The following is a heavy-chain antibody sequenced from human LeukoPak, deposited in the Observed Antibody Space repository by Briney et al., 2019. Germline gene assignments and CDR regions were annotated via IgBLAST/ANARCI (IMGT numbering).Heavy chain of an antibody. D-gene: IGHD3-22*01. CDR3: AKDVRITMIVVAPDAFDI. J-gene: IGHJ3*02. CDR2: ISSVSGSI. V-gene: IGHV3-48*01. Sequence: PGGSLRLSCAASGFTFSAYSMNWVRQAPGRGLEWVSYISSVSGSIYYADSVKGRFTISRDNAQNSLFLQLGSLRAEDTALYYCAKDVRITMIVVAPDAFDIWGQGTMVTVSS. CDR1: GFTFSAYS.